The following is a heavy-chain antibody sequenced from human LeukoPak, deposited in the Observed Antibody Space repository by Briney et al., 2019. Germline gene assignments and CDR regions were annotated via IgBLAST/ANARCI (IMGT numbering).Heavy chain of an antibody. J-gene: IGHJ5*02. CDR1: GFTFSTYG. V-gene: IGHV3-7*01. CDR3: VRDIDL. CDR2: IKEDGSEI. Sequence: GGSLRLSCAASGFTFSTYGMHWVRQAPGKGLEWVANIKEDGSEIYYVASVKGRFTISRDNAKNSVFLQMNSLRVEDTAVYYCVRDIDLWGQGTLVTVSS.